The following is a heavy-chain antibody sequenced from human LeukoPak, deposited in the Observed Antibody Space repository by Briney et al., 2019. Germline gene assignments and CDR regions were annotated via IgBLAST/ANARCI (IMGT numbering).Heavy chain of an antibody. J-gene: IGHJ4*02. CDR3: ARNQLVLPRGISGY. CDR1: GYTFPPYI. V-gene: IGHV1-18*01. D-gene: IGHD1-14*01. Sequence: SASVKVSCKASGYTFPPYIIRGLRQAPGQGLEWMGWISAYNGNTNYAQTLQGRLTMTTDTSTSKAYMELRSLRSDDTALYYCARNQLVLPRGISGYWGQGTLVTVSS. CDR2: ISAYNGNT.